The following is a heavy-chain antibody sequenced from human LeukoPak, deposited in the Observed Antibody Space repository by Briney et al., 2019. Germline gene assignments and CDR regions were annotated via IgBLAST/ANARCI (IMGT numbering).Heavy chain of an antibody. CDR3: AREFNIAVAGIYTGFDI. V-gene: IGHV3-48*01. CDR2: ITASGTAM. D-gene: IGHD6-19*01. Sequence: GGSLRLSCAASGFTFSSYSMNWVRQAPGKGLEWVSHITASGTAMFYADSVKGRFTISRDNAKNSLYLQMNSLRADDTAVYYCAREFNIAVAGIYTGFDIWGQGTMVTVSS. CDR1: GFTFSSYS. J-gene: IGHJ3*02.